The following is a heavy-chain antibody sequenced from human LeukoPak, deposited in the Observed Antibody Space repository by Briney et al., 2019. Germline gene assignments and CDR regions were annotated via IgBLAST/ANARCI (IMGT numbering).Heavy chain of an antibody. V-gene: IGHV4-39*01. CDR3: SRHRSKWLQSSFDY. CDR2: IFYSGNT. Sequence: PSETLSLTCTVSGGSISSYYWSWIRQPSGKGLEWIGSIFYSGNTYDNPSLKSRVTISVDTSKNQFSLKLSSVTAADTAVYYCSRHRSKWLQSSFDYWGQGTLVTVSS. CDR1: GGSISSYY. J-gene: IGHJ4*02. D-gene: IGHD5-24*01.